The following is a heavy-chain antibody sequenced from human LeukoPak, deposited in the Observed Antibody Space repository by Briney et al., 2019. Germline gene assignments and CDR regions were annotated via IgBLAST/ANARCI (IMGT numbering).Heavy chain of an antibody. CDR3: AKDLIPRDYGDYVTDY. D-gene: IGHD4-17*01. CDR2: ISGSGGST. J-gene: IGHJ4*02. Sequence: GGPLRLSCAASGFTFSSYAMSWVRQAPGKGLEWVSAISGSGGSTYYADSVKGRFTISRDNPKNTLYLQMDSLRAEDTAVYYCAKDLIPRDYGDYVTDYWGQGTLVTVSS. V-gene: IGHV3-23*01. CDR1: GFTFSSYA.